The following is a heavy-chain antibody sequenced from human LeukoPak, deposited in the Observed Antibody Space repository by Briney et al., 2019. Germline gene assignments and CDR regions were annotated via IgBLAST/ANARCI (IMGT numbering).Heavy chain of an antibody. Sequence: SETLSLTCTVSGGSISTYYWNWIRQPPGKGLEWVGYFHYSGNTNYNPSLKNRVSISVDMSKNQFSLKLTSVTPEDTAVYYCARDQDADSGIWFDPWGQGTLVTVSS. J-gene: IGHJ5*02. CDR2: FHYSGNT. CDR3: ARDQDADSGIWFDP. D-gene: IGHD4-17*01. V-gene: IGHV4-59*01. CDR1: GGSISTYY.